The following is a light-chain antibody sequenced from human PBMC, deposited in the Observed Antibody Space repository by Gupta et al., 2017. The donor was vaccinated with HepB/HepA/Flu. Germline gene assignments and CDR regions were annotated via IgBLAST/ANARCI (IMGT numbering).Light chain of an antibody. CDR3: SSYTSSSTLE. J-gene: IGLJ2*01. CDR2: DIS. Sequence: QAALTQPASVTGSPGQSITTSCAGTSSDVGGYNYVSWYQQHPGKPPKLMIYDISNRPSGVSNRFSGSKSGNTSSLTISGLQAEDEADYYCSSYTSSSTLEIGGGTKLTVL. V-gene: IGLV2-14*03. CDR1: SSDVGGYNY.